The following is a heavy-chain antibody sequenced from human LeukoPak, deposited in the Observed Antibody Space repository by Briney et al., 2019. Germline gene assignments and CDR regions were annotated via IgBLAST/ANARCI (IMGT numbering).Heavy chain of an antibody. J-gene: IGHJ4*02. CDR2: FDPEDGET. V-gene: IGHV1-24*01. Sequence: GASVKVSCKVSGYTLTELSMHWVRQAPGKGLEWMGGFDPEDGETIYAQKFQGRVTMTEDTSTDTAYMELSSLRSEDTAVYYCATKLRYYDSSGSQGLDYWGQGILVTVSS. CDR3: ATKLRYYDSSGSQGLDY. D-gene: IGHD3-22*01. CDR1: GYTLTELS.